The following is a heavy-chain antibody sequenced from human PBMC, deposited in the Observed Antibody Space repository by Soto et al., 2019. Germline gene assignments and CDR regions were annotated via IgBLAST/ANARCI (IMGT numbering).Heavy chain of an antibody. D-gene: IGHD6-6*01. CDR3: ARALPYSGSAGAFDY. V-gene: IGHV4-59*01. CDR1: GGSISSYY. CDR2: IYYNGST. J-gene: IGHJ4*02. Sequence: QVQLQESGPGLVKPSETLSLTCTVSGGSISSYYWSWIRQPPGKGLEWIGYIYYNGSTNYNPSLKSRLTISVDTSKNQFSLKLSSVTAADTAVYYCARALPYSGSAGAFDYWGQGTLVTVSS.